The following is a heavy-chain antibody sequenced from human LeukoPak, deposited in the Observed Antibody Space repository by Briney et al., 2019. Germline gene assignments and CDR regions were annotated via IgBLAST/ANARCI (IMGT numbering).Heavy chain of an antibody. D-gene: IGHD6-19*01. CDR2: ISYDGSNK. J-gene: IGHJ6*03. CDR1: GFTFSSYA. Sequence: PGGSLRLSCAASGFTFSSYAMHWVRQAPGKGPEWVAVISYDGSNKYYADSVKGRFTISRDNSKNTLYLQMNSLRAEDTAVYYCAKDLTQWSKHYNYYMDVWGKGTTVTISS. V-gene: IGHV3-30*04. CDR3: AKDLTQWSKHYNYYMDV.